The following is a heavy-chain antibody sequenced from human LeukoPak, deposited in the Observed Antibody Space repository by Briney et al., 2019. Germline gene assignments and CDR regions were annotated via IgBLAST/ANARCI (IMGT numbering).Heavy chain of an antibody. CDR1: GGSFSGYY. D-gene: IGHD6-13*01. Sequence: SETLSLTCAVYGGSFSGYYWSWIRQPPGKGLEWIGEINHSGSTNYNPSLKSRVTISVDTSKNQFSLKLSSVTAADTAVYYCARGIHIAAAGRMALGYWGQGTLVTVSS. V-gene: IGHV4-34*01. J-gene: IGHJ4*02. CDR2: INHSGST. CDR3: ARGIHIAAAGRMALGY.